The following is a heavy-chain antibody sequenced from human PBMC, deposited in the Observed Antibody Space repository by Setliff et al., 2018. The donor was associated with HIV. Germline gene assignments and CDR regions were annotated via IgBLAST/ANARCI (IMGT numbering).Heavy chain of an antibody. CDR1: GFYFTNAW. CDR2: ITPTGDT. D-gene: IGHD3-16*02. J-gene: IGHJ3*02. CDR3: AREKEDDYVWGSYRSNAFDI. Sequence: SETLSLTCTVSGFYFTNAWMTWFRQPPGKGLEWIGEITPTGDTNYIPSLKSRVAMSLDTSKNQFSLKLSSVTAADTAVYYCAREKEDDYVWGSYRSNAFDIWGQGTMVTVSS. V-gene: IGHV4-34*01.